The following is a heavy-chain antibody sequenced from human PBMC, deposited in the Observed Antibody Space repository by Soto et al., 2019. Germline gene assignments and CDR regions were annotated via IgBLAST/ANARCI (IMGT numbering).Heavy chain of an antibody. D-gene: IGHD2-2*01. V-gene: IGHV3-21*02. CDR1: GFSFSVYS. J-gene: IGHJ4*02. Sequence: EVQLVESGGGLVKPGGSLRLSCAGSGFSFSVYSMNWVRQAPGKALEWVSSLTSSSSHTYYADSVKGRFTISRDNAKNLFYRKRDSRRDEDRAVYNCGRFAFSPSWPPAYWGKEPLVPVSS. CDR2: LTSSSSHT. CDR3: GRFAFSPSWPPAY.